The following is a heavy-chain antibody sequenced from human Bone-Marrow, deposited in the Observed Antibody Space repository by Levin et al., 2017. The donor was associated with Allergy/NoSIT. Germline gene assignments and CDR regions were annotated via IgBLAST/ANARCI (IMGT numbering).Heavy chain of an antibody. CDR1: GGSISSSSYY. CDR2: IYYSGST. Sequence: SCTVSGGSISSSSYYWGWIRQPPGKGLEWIGTIYYSGSTYYNPSLKSRVTISIDMSKNQFTLKLSSVTAADTAVYYCAREVAYDGPSDYSGMDVWGQGTTVTVSS. D-gene: IGHD3-3*01. CDR3: AREVAYDGPSDYSGMDV. J-gene: IGHJ6*02. V-gene: IGHV4-39*06.